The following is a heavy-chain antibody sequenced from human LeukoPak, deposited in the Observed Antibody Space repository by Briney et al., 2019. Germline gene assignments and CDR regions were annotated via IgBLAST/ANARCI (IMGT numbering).Heavy chain of an antibody. CDR1: GYTFTSYG. Sequence: SVKVSCKASGYTFTSYGISWVRQAPGQGLEWMGWISAYNGNTNYAQKLQGRVTMTTDTSTSTAYMELRSLRSDDTAVYYCARSGYSSWYGPVYYGMDVWGQGTTVTVSS. J-gene: IGHJ6*02. V-gene: IGHV1-18*01. CDR3: ARSGYSSWYGPVYYGMDV. CDR2: ISAYNGNT. D-gene: IGHD6-13*01.